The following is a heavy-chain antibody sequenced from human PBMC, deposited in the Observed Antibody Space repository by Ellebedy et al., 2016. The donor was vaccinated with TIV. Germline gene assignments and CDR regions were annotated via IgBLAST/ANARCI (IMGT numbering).Heavy chain of an antibody. CDR2: INTGNDNT. Sequence: ASVKVSXXASGHLFTTYGIHWVRQAPGQSLEWMRWINTGNDNTKYSQKFQGRVTITRDYMELSGLMSEDTAVYYCATREWQDPMDVWGQGTTVTVSS. J-gene: IGHJ6*02. D-gene: IGHD3-3*01. V-gene: IGHV1-3*04. CDR1: GHLFTTYG. CDR3: ATREWQDPMDV.